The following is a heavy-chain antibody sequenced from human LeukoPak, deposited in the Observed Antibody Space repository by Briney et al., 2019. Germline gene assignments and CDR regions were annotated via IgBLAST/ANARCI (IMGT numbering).Heavy chain of an antibody. CDR3: ASGSIAVAGPPFGY. Sequence: GGSRRSSGPALGFTLSSNTLTGVRRPPGKGRSGVSCISSSGSYIYYADSVKGRFTISRDNAKNSLYLQMNSLRAEDSAVYYCASGSIAVAGPPFGYWGQGSLVTVSS. J-gene: IGHJ4*02. CDR1: GFTLSSNT. D-gene: IGHD6-19*01. CDR2: ISSSGSYI. V-gene: IGHV3-21*01.